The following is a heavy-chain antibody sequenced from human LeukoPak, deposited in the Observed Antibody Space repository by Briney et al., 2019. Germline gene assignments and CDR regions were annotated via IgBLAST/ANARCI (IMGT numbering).Heavy chain of an antibody. CDR1: GFTFSSYA. CDR3: AKYGSRSYYKGLS. V-gene: IGHV3-23*01. D-gene: IGHD3-10*01. Sequence: GGSLRLSCAASGFTFSSYAMKWVRQAPGKGMEWVSTISAGGGSTYYADCGKGRFTLSRDKSKNTLYLQTNSLRAEDTAVYYCAKYGSRSYYKGLSWGQGTLVTVSS. J-gene: IGHJ5*02. CDR2: ISAGGGST.